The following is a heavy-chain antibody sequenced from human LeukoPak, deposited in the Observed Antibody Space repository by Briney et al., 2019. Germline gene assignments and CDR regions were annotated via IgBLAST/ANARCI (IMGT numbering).Heavy chain of an antibody. J-gene: IGHJ4*02. D-gene: IGHD3-22*01. Sequence: PGGSLRLSCAASGFTFISYAMSWVRQAPGKGLEWVSAISTTGGSTDYADSVKGRFTISRDNSKNTLYLQMISVRAEDTAVYYCAKHAKFYYDSSGYLDYWGQGTLVTVSS. CDR1: GFTFISYA. CDR3: AKHAKFYYDSSGYLDY. CDR2: ISTTGGST. V-gene: IGHV3-23*01.